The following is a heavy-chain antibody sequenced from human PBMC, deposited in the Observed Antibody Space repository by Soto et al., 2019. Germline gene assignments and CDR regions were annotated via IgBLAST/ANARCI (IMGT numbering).Heavy chain of an antibody. J-gene: IGHJ5*02. Sequence: EVQVVESGGGLVQPGGSLRLSCAASGFTVNTNYMSWVRQAPGKGLEWVSVIHTGGRTYYADSVRGRFTIARDNSENTVYLQMNSLRVEDTALYYGAREAEYDLWSGRGWYDPWGQGTLVIVSS. CDR1: GFTVNTNY. D-gene: IGHD3-3*01. CDR3: AREAEYDLWSGRGWYDP. V-gene: IGHV3-66*01. CDR2: IHTGGRT.